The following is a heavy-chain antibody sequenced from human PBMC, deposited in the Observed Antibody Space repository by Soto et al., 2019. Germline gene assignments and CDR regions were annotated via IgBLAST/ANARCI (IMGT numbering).Heavy chain of an antibody. Sequence: SETLSLTCAVSGGSISSGGYSWSWIRQPPGKGLEWIGYIYHSGSTYYNPSLKSRVTISVDRSKNQFSLKLSSVTAADTAVYYCAREYYYYGMDVWGQGTTVTVSS. J-gene: IGHJ6*02. CDR2: IYHSGST. CDR3: AREYYYYGMDV. V-gene: IGHV4-30-2*01. CDR1: GGSISSGGYS.